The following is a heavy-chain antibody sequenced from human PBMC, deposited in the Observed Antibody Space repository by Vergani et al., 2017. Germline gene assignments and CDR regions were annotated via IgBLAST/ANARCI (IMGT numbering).Heavy chain of an antibody. V-gene: IGHV3-21*01. CDR3: VRGGRVSRT. CDR1: GFTFSHYS. Sequence: EVQMVESGGGLVKPGGSLRLSCVASGFTFSHYSMNWVRKAPGKGLEWVLYISGNNDDVYYADSVKGRFTISRDNAKNSLYLDMSSVRAEDTAVYYCVRGGRVSRTWGQGTLVAVSS. CDR2: ISGNNDDV. J-gene: IGHJ3*01. D-gene: IGHD5-12*01.